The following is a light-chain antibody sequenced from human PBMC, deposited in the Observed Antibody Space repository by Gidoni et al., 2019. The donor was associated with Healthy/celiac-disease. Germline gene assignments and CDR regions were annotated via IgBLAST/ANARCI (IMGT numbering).Light chain of an antibody. Sequence: DSQMNQSPSSLSASVGDRVTITCQASQDISNYLNWYQQKPGKAPKLLIYDASNLETGVPSRFSGSGSGTDFTFTISSLQPEDIATYYCQQYDNLPTWTFXQXTKVEIK. J-gene: IGKJ1*01. CDR2: DAS. V-gene: IGKV1-33*01. CDR1: QDISNY. CDR3: QQYDNLPTWT.